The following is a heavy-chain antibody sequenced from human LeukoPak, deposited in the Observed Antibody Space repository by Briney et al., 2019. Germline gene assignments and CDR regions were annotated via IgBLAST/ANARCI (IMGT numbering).Heavy chain of an antibody. CDR1: GGTFSSYA. CDR3: ARPLEQLNVHAFDI. V-gene: IGHV1-69*06. J-gene: IGHJ3*02. D-gene: IGHD1/OR15-1a*01. Sequence: WASVKVSCKASGGTFSSYAISWVRQAPGQGLEWMGGIIPIFGTANYAQKFQGRVTITADKSTSTAYMELSSLRSEDTAVYYCARPLEQLNVHAFDIWGQGTMVTVSS. CDR2: IIPIFGTA.